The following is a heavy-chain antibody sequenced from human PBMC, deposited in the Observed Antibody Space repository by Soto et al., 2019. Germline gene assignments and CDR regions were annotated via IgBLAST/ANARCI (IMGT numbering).Heavy chain of an antibody. D-gene: IGHD3-10*01. Sequence: EVQLVESGGGLVQPGGSLRLSCAASGFTVSSNYMSWVRQAPGKGLEWVSVIYSGGSQYYADSVKGRFTISRDNSKNTLYLQMNSLRAEDTAVYSCARERMVRGMDVWGQGTTVTVSS. V-gene: IGHV3-66*01. J-gene: IGHJ6*02. CDR2: IYSGGSQ. CDR1: GFTVSSNY. CDR3: ARERMVRGMDV.